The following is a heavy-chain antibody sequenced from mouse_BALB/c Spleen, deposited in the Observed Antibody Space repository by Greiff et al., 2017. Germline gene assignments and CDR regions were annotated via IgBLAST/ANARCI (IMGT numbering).Heavy chain of an antibody. CDR2: ISYSGST. CDR1: GYSITSDYA. CDR3: ARYDGYYGDY. V-gene: IGHV3-2*02. J-gene: IGHJ4*01. D-gene: IGHD2-3*01. Sequence: EVHLVESGPGLVKPSQSLSLTCTVTGYSITSDYAWNWIRQFPGNKLEWMGYISYSGSTSYNPSLKSRISITRDTSKNQFFLQLNSVTTEDTATYYCARYDGYYGDYWGQGTSVTVSS.